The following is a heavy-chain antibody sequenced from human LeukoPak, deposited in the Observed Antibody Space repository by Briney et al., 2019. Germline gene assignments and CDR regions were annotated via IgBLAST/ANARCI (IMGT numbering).Heavy chain of an antibody. Sequence: PGGSLRLSCAASGFIFSDYWMSWVRQAPGKGLERVAIIKQDGTEKFYVDSVKGRFTIYRDDAENSLYLQMNSLRVEDTAVYYCARVLRSYCCAFDIWGQGTMVTVSS. V-gene: IGHV3-7*01. D-gene: IGHD3-16*02. CDR2: IKQDGTEK. CDR3: ARVLRSYCCAFDI. J-gene: IGHJ3*02. CDR1: GFIFSDYW.